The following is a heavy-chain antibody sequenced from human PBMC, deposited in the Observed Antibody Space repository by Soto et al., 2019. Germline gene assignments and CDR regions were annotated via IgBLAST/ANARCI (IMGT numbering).Heavy chain of an antibody. J-gene: IGHJ4*02. CDR2: INSDGKTT. Sequence: PGGSLGLSFAASGFTFSKFWMHLVRQVLGTGMVWVSRINSDGKTTNYADSVRGRFTISRDNAKNTLYLQMNSLRGEDTAVYYCTRDWHNGGLDYWGQGTLVTVSS. D-gene: IGHD2-8*01. CDR1: GFTFSKFW. V-gene: IGHV3-74*01. CDR3: TRDWHNGGLDY.